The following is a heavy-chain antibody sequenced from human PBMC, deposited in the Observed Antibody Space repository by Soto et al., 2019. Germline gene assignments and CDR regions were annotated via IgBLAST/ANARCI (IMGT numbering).Heavy chain of an antibody. V-gene: IGHV1-69*13. J-gene: IGHJ4*02. CDR2: IIPIFGTA. CDR3: ARDPPDYYDSSGYEENDY. Sequence: SVKVSCKASGGTFSSYAISWVRQAPGQGLEWMGGIIPIFGTANYAQKFQGRVTITADESTSTAYMELSSLRSEDTAVYYCARDPPDYYDSSGYEENDYWGQGTLVTVSS. CDR1: GGTFSSYA. D-gene: IGHD3-22*01.